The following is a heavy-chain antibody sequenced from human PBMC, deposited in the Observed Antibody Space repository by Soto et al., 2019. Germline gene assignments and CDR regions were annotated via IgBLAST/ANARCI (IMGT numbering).Heavy chain of an antibody. D-gene: IGHD2-21*02. Sequence: PSETLSLTCTVSGGSMSNYYWSWIRQPPGKGLEWIGYMYNTGSTVYNPSLKSRVTISVDTSKNQFSLKLNAVTAADTAVYYCARDLWGYCGTDCYPLDVWGQGTTVTVSS. V-gene: IGHV4-59*01. CDR1: GGSMSNYY. CDR2: MYNTGST. J-gene: IGHJ6*02. CDR3: ARDLWGYCGTDCYPLDV.